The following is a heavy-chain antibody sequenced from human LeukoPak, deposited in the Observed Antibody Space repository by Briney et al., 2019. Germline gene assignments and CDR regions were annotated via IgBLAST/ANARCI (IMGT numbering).Heavy chain of an antibody. CDR3: AKTHSGSYLQTEYYFDY. CDR2: ISGSGGST. CDR1: GFTFSRYA. Sequence: PGGSLRLSCAASGFTFSRYAMSWVRQAPGKALEWVSAISGSGGSTYYADSVKGRFTISRDNSKDTLYLQMNSLRAEDTAVYYCAKTHSGSYLQTEYYFDYWGQGTLVTVSS. V-gene: IGHV3-23*01. J-gene: IGHJ4*02. D-gene: IGHD1-26*01.